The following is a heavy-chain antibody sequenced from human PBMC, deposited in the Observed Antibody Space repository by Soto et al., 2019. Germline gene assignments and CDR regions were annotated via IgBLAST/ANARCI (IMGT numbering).Heavy chain of an antibody. V-gene: IGHV3-30-3*01. Sequence: QVQLLESGGCVGQPGSSLRLSCADSGFTFSSYAMHWVRQAPGKGLEWVAVISYDVSNKYYADSVKGRFTISRDNSKNTLYLQMNSLRAEDTAVYYCAREPFLTGIFPLGNWFDPWGQGTLVTVSS. CDR3: AREPFLTGIFPLGNWFDP. D-gene: IGHD3-9*01. J-gene: IGHJ5*02. CDR1: GFTFSSYA. CDR2: ISYDVSNK.